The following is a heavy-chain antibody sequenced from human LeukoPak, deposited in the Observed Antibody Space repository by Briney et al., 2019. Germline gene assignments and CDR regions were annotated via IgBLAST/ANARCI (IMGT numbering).Heavy chain of an antibody. D-gene: IGHD7-27*01. J-gene: IGHJ4*02. V-gene: IGHV4-34*01. Sequence: SETLSLTCAVYGGSFSGYYWSWIRQPPGKGLEWIGEINHGGSTNYNPSLKSRVTISVDTSKNQFSLKLSSVTAADTAVYYCARSRRDWGYFDYWGQGTLVTVSS. CDR2: INHGGST. CDR3: ARSRRDWGYFDY. CDR1: GGSFSGYY.